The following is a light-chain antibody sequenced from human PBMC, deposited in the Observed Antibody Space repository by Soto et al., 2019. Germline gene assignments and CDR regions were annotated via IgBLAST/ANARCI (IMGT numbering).Light chain of an antibody. CDR2: EVT. Sequence: QSALTQPPFASGSPGQSVTISCTGTSSDVGAYNYVSWYQQHPGKAPKLIIYEVTERPSGVPDRFSGSKSGNTASLTVSGLQAEDEADFYCSSYAGSHNVIFGGGTKLTVL. CDR1: SSDVGAYNY. CDR3: SSYAGSHNVI. V-gene: IGLV2-8*01. J-gene: IGLJ2*01.